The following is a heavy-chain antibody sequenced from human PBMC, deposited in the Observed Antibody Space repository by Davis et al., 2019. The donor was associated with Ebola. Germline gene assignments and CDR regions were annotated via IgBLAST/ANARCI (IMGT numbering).Heavy chain of an antibody. CDR3: ARMGLRYSGYDYSYYGMDV. D-gene: IGHD5-12*01. Sequence: SGPTLVKPTETLTLTCTVSGFSLSNARMGVSWIRQPPGKALEWLARIDWDDDKYYSTSLKTRLTISEDTSKNQVVLTMTNMDPVDTATYYCARMGLRYSGYDYSYYGMDVWGQGTTVTVSS. CDR2: IDWDDDK. CDR1: GFSLSNARMG. V-gene: IGHV2-70*11. J-gene: IGHJ6*02.